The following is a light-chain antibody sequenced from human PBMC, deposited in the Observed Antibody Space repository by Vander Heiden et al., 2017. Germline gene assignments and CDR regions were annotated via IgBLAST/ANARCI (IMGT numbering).Light chain of an antibody. Sequence: DIVMTQSPLSLPVTPGEPASISCRSSQSLLHTNGYNYLDWYLQKPGQSPQLLIYLGSNRASGVPDRFSGNGSGTDFRLTISRVEAEDVGVYYCRQALQTPETFGQGTKMEIK. CDR3: RQALQTPET. J-gene: IGKJ2*01. CDR2: LGS. CDR1: QSLLHTNGYNY. V-gene: IGKV2-28*01.